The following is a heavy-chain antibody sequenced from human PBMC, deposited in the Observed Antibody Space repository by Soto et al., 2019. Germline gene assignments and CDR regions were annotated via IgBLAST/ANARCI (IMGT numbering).Heavy chain of an antibody. V-gene: IGHV4-59*01. CDR3: ASFTYSSGWPVDY. J-gene: IGHJ4*02. CDR2: IYYSGST. D-gene: IGHD6-19*01. CDR1: GGSISSYY. Sequence: SETLSLTCTVSGGSISSYYWSWIRQPPGKGLEWIGYIYYSGSTNYNPSLKSQVTISVDTSKNQFSLKLSSVTAADTAVYYCASFTYSSGWPVDYWGQGTLVTVSS.